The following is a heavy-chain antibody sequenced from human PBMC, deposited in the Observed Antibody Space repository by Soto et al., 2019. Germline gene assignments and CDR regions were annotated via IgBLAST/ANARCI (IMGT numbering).Heavy chain of an antibody. CDR1: GGSISSYY. D-gene: IGHD3-10*01. J-gene: IGHJ6*02. Sequence: LPLTCTVSGGSISSYYWSWIRQPPGKGLEWIGYIYYSGSTNYNPSLKSRVTISVDTSKNQFSLKLSSVTAADTAVYYCAREGGWFGEFSTYYYYDGMDVWGQGTAVTVSS. V-gene: IGHV4-59*01. CDR3: AREGGWFGEFSTYYYYDGMDV. CDR2: IYYSGST.